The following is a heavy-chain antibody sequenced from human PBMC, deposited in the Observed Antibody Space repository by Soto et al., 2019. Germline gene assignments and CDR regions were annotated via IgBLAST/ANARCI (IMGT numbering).Heavy chain of an antibody. V-gene: IGHV3-48*01. CDR2: ISSSSSNT. Sequence: GGSPRLACSASGFTFSSLAMHWVRPAPGKGLEWVSYISSSSSNTYYAASVKGRCTISRDNAKNTLYLQMNSLRAEDTAVYYFCIVIVPDAYHDAFDLWGQGTMVIVSS. CDR1: GFTFSSLA. D-gene: IGHD2-2*01. CDR3: CIVIVPDAYHDAFDL. J-gene: IGHJ3*01.